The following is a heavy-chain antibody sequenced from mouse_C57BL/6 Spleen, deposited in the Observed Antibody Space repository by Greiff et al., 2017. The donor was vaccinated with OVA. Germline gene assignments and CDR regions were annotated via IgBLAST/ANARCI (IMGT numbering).Heavy chain of an antibody. CDR1: GYAFSSYW. D-gene: IGHD1-1*01. CDR3: ARSVTTVVAYYAMDY. V-gene: IGHV1-80*01. Sequence: QVQLQQSGAELVKPGASVKISCKASGYAFSSYWMNWVKQRPGKGLEWIGQIYPGDGDTNYNGKFKGKATLTADKSSSTAYMQLSSLTSEDSAVYFCARSVTTVVAYYAMDYWGQGTSVTPSS. CDR2: IYPGDGDT. J-gene: IGHJ4*01.